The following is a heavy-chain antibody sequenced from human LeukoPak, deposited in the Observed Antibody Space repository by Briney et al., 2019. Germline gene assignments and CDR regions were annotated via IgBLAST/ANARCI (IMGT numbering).Heavy chain of an antibody. J-gene: IGHJ4*02. Sequence: GASVKVSCTASGYTFTVYYMHWVRQAPGQGLEWMGWINPNSGGTNYAQKFQGRVTMTRDTSISTAYMELSRLRSDDTAVYYCARVGVAGSLGFDYWGQGTLVTVSS. CDR1: GYTFTVYY. D-gene: IGHD6-19*01. CDR3: ARVGVAGSLGFDY. CDR2: INPNSGGT. V-gene: IGHV1-2*02.